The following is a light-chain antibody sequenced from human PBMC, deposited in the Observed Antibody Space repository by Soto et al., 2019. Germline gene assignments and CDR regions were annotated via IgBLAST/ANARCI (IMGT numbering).Light chain of an antibody. CDR1: QSVSSSY. V-gene: IGKV3D-7*01. CDR3: QQDYNLPWT. J-gene: IGKJ1*01. CDR2: GAS. Sequence: IVLTQSPGTLSLSPGERATLSCRASQSVSSSYLAWYQQKPGQAPRLLIYGASIRATGIPARFSGSGSGTAFTLTISGLQPEDFAVYYCQQDYNLPWTFGQGTKVDIK.